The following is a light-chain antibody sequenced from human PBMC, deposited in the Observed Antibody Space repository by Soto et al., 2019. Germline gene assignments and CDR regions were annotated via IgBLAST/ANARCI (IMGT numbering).Light chain of an antibody. J-gene: IGKJ2*01. CDR2: GAS. V-gene: IGKV3-20*01. Sequence: EIVLTQSPGTLSLSPGERATLSCGASQSVSSSYLAWYQQKPGQAPRLLIYGASSRATGIPDRFSGGGSGTDFTLTITRLEPEDCAVYYCQQYGSSPYTFGQGTKLEIK. CDR3: QQYGSSPYT. CDR1: QSVSSSY.